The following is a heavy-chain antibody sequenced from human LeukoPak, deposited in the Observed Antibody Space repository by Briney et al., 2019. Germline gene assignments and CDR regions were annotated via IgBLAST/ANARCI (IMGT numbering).Heavy chain of an antibody. CDR1: GGSISSYY. CDR3: ARAQTYYDFWSGYIPYYFDY. J-gene: IGHJ4*02. CDR2: IYYSGST. D-gene: IGHD3-3*01. Sequence: SETLSLTCTLSGGSISSYYWSWIRQPPGKGLEWIGYIYYSGSTNYNPSLKSRVTISVDTSKNQFSLKLSSVTAADTAVYYCARAQTYYDFWSGYIPYYFDYWGQGTLVTVSS. V-gene: IGHV4-59*12.